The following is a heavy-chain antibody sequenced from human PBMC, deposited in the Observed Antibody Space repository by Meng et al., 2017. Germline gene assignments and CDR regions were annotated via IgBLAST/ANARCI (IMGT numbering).Heavy chain of an antibody. V-gene: IGHV4-30-4*01. D-gene: IGHD4/OR15-4a*01. CDR2: IYYSGST. J-gene: IGHJ5*02. CDR3: ARRGADYGAFDP. CDR1: GGSISIGHYY. Sequence: QVQLQESGPGLVKPSQTLSLTCTVSGGSISIGHYYWSWIRQPPGKGLDWIGYIYYSGSTHYTPSLKSRVIISLDTSKNQFSLKLSSVTAADTAVYYCARRGADYGAFDPWGQGTLVTVSS.